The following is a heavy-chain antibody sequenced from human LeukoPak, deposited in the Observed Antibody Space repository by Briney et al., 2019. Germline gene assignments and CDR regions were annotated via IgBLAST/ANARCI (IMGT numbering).Heavy chain of an antibody. CDR3: ATYLFRGDTHYFDY. D-gene: IGHD3-10*01. Sequence: SETLSLTCTFSGGSISSYYWGWIRQPPGKGLEWIAYIYYSGSTNYNPSLKSRVTISVDTSKNQFSLKLNSVTAADTAVYYCATYLFRGDTHYFDYWGQGILVTVSS. J-gene: IGHJ4*02. CDR2: IYYSGST. CDR1: GGSISSYY. V-gene: IGHV4-59*01.